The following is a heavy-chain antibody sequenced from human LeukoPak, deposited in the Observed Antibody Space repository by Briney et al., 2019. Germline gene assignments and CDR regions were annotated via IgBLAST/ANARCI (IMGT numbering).Heavy chain of an antibody. V-gene: IGHV4-59*01. D-gene: IGHD3-3*01. CDR1: GFTLTSYA. CDR2: IYYSGST. Sequence: PGGSLRLSCAASGFTLTSYAMSWIRQPPGKGLEWIGYIYYSGSTNYNPSLKSRVTISVDTSKNQFSLKLSSVTAADTAVYYCARGGRGSGYPFDYWGQGTLVTVSS. J-gene: IGHJ4*02. CDR3: ARGGRGSGYPFDY.